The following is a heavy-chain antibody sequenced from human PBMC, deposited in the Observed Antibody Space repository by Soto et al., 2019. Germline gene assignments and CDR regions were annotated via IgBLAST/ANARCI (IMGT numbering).Heavy chain of an antibody. J-gene: IGHJ4*02. D-gene: IGHD3-3*01. V-gene: IGHV3-30*18. CDR1: GFTFSSYG. CDR3: AKDRGGSLRFLEWLFDY. Sequence: GESLKISCAASGFTFSSYGMHWVRQAPGKGLEWVAVISYDGSNKYYADSVKGRFTISRDNSKNTLYLQMNSLRAEDTAVYYCAKDRGGSLRFLEWLFDYWGQGTLVTVSS. CDR2: ISYDGSNK.